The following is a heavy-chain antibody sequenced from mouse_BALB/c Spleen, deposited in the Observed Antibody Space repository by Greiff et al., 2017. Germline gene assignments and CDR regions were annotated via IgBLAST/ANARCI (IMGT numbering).Heavy chain of an antibody. V-gene: IGHV1-69*02. CDR1: GYTFTSYW. D-gene: IGHD2-1*01. J-gene: IGHJ4*01. CDR2: IYPSDSYT. Sequence: QVQLQQPGAELVRPGASVKLSCKASGYTFTSYWINWVKQRPGQGLEWIGNIYPSDSYTNYKQKFKDKAPLTVDKSSSTAYMQLSSPTSEDSAVYYCTREVYYGNYYYAMDYWGKGTSVTVSS. CDR3: TREVYYGNYYYAMDY.